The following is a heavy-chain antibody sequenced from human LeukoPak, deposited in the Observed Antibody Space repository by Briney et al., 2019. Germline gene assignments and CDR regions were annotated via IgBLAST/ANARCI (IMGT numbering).Heavy chain of an antibody. CDR1: GYSFSNYG. CDR3: ARSDYYCGGDCYTYYYYGMDV. J-gene: IGHJ6*02. Sequence: GASVKVSCKASGYSFSNYGINWVRQAPGQGLEWMGGIIPIFGTANYAQKFQGRVTITADESTSTAYMELSSLRSEDTAVYYCARSDYYCGGDCYTYYYYGMDVWGQGTTVTVSS. CDR2: IIPIFGTA. D-gene: IGHD2-21*02. V-gene: IGHV1-69*13.